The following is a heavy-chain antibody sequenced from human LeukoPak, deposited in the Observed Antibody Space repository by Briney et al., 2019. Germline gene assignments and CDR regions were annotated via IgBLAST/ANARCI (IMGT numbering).Heavy chain of an antibody. CDR3: AKSSGPIGY. J-gene: IGHJ4*02. Sequence: PGGSLRLSCAASGFTFSSYAMSWVRQAPGKGLEWVSAISGSGGSTYYADSVQGRFTISRDISKNARYLQMSSLRAEDTAVYYCAKSSGPIGYWGQGTLGTGSS. CDR1: GFTFSSYA. V-gene: IGHV3-23*01. CDR2: ISGSGGST.